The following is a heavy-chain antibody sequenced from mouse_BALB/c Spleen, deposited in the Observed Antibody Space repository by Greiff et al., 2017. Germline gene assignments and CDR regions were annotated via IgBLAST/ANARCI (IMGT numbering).Heavy chain of an antibody. CDR1: GYTFTSYW. V-gene: IGHV1-87*01. CDR3: ARSLITTAAWFAY. J-gene: IGHJ3*01. Sequence: VQLQQSGAELARPGASVKLSCKASGYTFTSYWLQWVKQRPGQGLEWIGAIYPGDGDTRYTQKFKGKATLTADKSSSTAYMQLSSLASEDSAVYYCARSLITTAAWFAYWGQGTLVTVSA. CDR2: IYPGDGDT. D-gene: IGHD1-2*01.